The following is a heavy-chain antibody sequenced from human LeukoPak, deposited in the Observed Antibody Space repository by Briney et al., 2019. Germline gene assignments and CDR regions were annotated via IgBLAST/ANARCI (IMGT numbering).Heavy chain of an antibody. CDR2: ITSSSSTI. D-gene: IGHD4/OR15-4a*01. CDR3: ARRAGAYSHPYDY. Sequence: GGSLRLSCAASGFTFSSYSMNWVRQAPGKGLEWVSYITSSSSTIYYADSVKGRFTISRDNAKDSLYLQMNSLRAEDTAVYYCARRAGAYSHPYDYWGQGTLVTVSS. CDR1: GFTFSSYS. V-gene: IGHV3-48*01. J-gene: IGHJ4*02.